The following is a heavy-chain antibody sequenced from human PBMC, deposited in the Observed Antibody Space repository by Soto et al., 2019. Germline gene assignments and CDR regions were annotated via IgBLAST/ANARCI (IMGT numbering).Heavy chain of an antibody. J-gene: IGHJ4*02. Sequence: SETLSLTCTVSGGSISSYYWSWIRQPPGKGLEWIGYIYYSGSTNYNPSLKSRVTISVDTSKNQFSLKLSSVTAADTAVYYCVKGEYYYDSSGYYPFDYWGQGTLVTVSS. CDR1: GGSISSYY. D-gene: IGHD3-22*01. CDR2: IYYSGST. CDR3: VKGEYYYDSSGYYPFDY. V-gene: IGHV4-59*08.